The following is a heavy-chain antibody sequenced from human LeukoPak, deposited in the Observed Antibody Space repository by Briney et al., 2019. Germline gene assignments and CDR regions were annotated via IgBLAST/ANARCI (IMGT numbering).Heavy chain of an antibody. CDR1: GASISSYY. D-gene: IGHD6-19*01. J-gene: IGHJ3*02. Sequence: SETLSLTCAVSGASISSYYWSWIRQSPGKGLEWIGYIHHSGSTSYHPSLKGRVTISADTSKSQFSLSLTSVTAADTAVYFCASTRRSVAVTGRGDVDICGQGRVVTVSP. CDR3: ASTRRSVAVTGRGDVDI. V-gene: IGHV4-4*09. CDR2: IHHSGST.